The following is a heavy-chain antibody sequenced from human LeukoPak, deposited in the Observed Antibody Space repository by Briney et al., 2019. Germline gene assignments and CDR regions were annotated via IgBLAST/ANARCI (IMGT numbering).Heavy chain of an antibody. CDR1: GYSFTSYW. D-gene: IGHD3-3*01. V-gene: IGHV5-51*01. CDR2: IYPGDSDT. J-gene: IGHJ4*02. Sequence: GESLKISCKCSGYSFTSYWIVWVRQMPGKGLEWMGSIYPGDSDTRYSPSFQGQVTISADKSISTAYLQWSSLKASDSAMYYCARLLGGYDFWSGFDYWGLGTLVTVSS. CDR3: ARLLGGYDFWSGFDY.